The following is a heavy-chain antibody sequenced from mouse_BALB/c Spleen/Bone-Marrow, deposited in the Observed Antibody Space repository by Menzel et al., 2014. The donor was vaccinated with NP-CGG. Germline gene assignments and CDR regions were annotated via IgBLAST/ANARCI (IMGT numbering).Heavy chain of an antibody. CDR2: IDPSNSET. CDR1: DYTFTSYW. V-gene: IGHV1-74*01. D-gene: IGHD6-1*01. Sequence: QVQLQQSGPELVRPGASVKMSCKASDYTFTSYWMHWVKQRPGQGLEWIGMIDPSNSETRLNQKFKDKATLNVDKSSNTAYMHLSSLTPEDSTVYYCARTFQPRRAMDYWGQGSSVTVSS. J-gene: IGHJ4*01. CDR3: ARTFQPRRAMDY.